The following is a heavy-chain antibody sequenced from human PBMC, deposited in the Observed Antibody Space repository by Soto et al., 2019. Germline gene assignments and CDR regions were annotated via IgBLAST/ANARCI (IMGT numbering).Heavy chain of an antibody. V-gene: IGHV3-21*01. CDR2: ISSSSSYI. CDR3: ARGEYCSSTSCQAAFDP. CDR1: GFTFSSYS. J-gene: IGHJ5*02. Sequence: GGSLRLSCAASGFTFSSYSMNWVLQAPGKGLEWVSSISSSSSYIYYADSVKGRFTISRDNAKNSLYLQMNSLRAEDTAVYYCARGEYCSSTSCQAAFDPWGQGTLVTVSS. D-gene: IGHD2-2*01.